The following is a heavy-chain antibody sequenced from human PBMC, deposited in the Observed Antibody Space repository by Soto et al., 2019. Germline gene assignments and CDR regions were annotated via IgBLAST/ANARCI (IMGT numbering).Heavy chain of an antibody. Sequence: QLQLQESGSGLVKPSQTLSLTCAVSGGSISSGGYSWSWIRQPPGKGLEWIGYIYHSGSTYYNPSLQSRVTISVDRSKNQFSLKLSSVTAADTAVYYCARGGYYDSSGYSLYANWFDPWGQGTLVTVSS. CDR1: GGSISSGGYS. D-gene: IGHD3-22*01. CDR2: IYHSGST. CDR3: ARGGYYDSSGYSLYANWFDP. V-gene: IGHV4-30-2*01. J-gene: IGHJ5*02.